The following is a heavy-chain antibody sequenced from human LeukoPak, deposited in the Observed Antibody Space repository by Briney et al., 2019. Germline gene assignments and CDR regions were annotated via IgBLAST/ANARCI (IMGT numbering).Heavy chain of an antibody. J-gene: IGHJ4*02. CDR2: IYPGDSDT. Sequence: GESLKISCKGPGYSFTSYWIGWVRQMPGKGLEWMGIIYPGDSDTRYSPSFQGQVTISADKSISTAYLQWSSLKASDTAMYYCARFPGRGYSYGYLDYWGQGTLVTVSS. V-gene: IGHV5-51*01. CDR3: ARFPGRGYSYGYLDY. D-gene: IGHD5-18*01. CDR1: GYSFTSYW.